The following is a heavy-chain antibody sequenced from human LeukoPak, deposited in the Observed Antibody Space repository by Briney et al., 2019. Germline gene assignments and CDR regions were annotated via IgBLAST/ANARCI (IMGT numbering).Heavy chain of an antibody. J-gene: IGHJ4*02. V-gene: IGHV3-74*01. CDR1: GFTFSSFW. Sequence: GGSLTLSCAASGFTFSSFWMHWARQDAGKGLVWVARISSDGSNTIYADSVKGRFTISRDNAKNTLYLQMNSLRAEDTAVYYCATSTAGCSSTSCSFDYWGQGTLVTVSS. D-gene: IGHD2-2*01. CDR2: ISSDGSNT. CDR3: ATSTAGCSSTSCSFDY.